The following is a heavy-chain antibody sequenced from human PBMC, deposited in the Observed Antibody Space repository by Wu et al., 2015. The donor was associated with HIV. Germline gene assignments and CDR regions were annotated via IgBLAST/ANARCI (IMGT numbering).Heavy chain of an antibody. CDR3: ARAVSMDH. Sequence: QVQLVQSGAEVKKPGASVKVSCKASGYTFTGYHMHWVRQAPGQGLEWMGWINPKTGATNYAQKFQGRVTMTTDTSISTTYMELSRLRSDDTAMFYCARAVSMDHWGQGPLVTVSS. D-gene: IGHD2-8*01. V-gene: IGHV1-2*02. J-gene: IGHJ4*02. CDR1: GYTFTGYH. CDR2: INPKTGAT.